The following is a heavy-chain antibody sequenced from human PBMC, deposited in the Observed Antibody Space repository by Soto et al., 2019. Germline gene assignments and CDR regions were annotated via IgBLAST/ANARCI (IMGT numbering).Heavy chain of an antibody. CDR3: ARGGVYYYDSSGYYLDGMDV. D-gene: IGHD3-22*01. CDR2: INHSGST. Sequence: QVQLQQWGAGLLKPSETLSLTCAVYGGSFSGYYWSWIRQPPGKGLEWIGEINHSGSTNYNPSLKSRVTISVDTSKNQFSLKLRSVTAADTAVYYCARGGVYYYDSSGYYLDGMDVWGQGTTVTVSS. J-gene: IGHJ6*02. V-gene: IGHV4-34*01. CDR1: GGSFSGYY.